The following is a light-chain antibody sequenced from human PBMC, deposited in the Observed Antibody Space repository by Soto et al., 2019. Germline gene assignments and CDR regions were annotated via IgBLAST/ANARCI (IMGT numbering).Light chain of an antibody. J-gene: IGKJ3*01. CDR2: GAS. CDR3: QQYDTSPFT. Sequence: EIVLTQSPGTLSLSPGERATLSCRASQSVYSNYLAWYQQQPGQTPRLLIYGASSRATGIPDRFSGSGSGTDFTLTISRLETEDFAVYYCQQYDTSPFTFGPGTKVDVK. V-gene: IGKV3-20*01. CDR1: QSVYSNY.